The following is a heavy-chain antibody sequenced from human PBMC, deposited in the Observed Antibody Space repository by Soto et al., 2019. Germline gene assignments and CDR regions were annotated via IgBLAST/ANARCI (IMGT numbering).Heavy chain of an antibody. Sequence: GASVKVSCKASGYTFTSYDINWVRQATGQGLEWMGWMNPNSGNTGYAQKFQGRVTMTRNTSISTAYMELSSLRSEDTAVYYCARYYDFWSGYYTWYYGMDVWGQGPTVTVYS. CDR1: GYTFTSYD. CDR2: MNPNSGNT. J-gene: IGHJ6*02. CDR3: ARYYDFWSGYYTWYYGMDV. D-gene: IGHD3-3*01. V-gene: IGHV1-8*01.